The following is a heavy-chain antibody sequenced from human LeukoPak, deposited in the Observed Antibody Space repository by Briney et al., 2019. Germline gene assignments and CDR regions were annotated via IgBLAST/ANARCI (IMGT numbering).Heavy chain of an antibody. Sequence: SETLSLTCTVSGGSISRSTYYWGWIRQPPGKGLEWIGSIFYSGNTYYNPSLKSRLAISVDTSKNQFSLKLNSMTAADTAVYYCGRHLSGSYPPGGFDHWGQGTLVTVSS. D-gene: IGHD1-26*01. CDR2: IFYSGNT. J-gene: IGHJ4*02. CDR3: GRHLSGSYPPGGFDH. V-gene: IGHV4-39*01. CDR1: GGSISRSTYY.